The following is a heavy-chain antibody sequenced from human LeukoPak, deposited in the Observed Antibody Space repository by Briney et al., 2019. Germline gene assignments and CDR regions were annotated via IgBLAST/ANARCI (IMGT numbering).Heavy chain of an antibody. D-gene: IGHD3-3*01. Sequence: SETLSLTCTVSGDSISSYYWSWIRQPAGKGLEWIGRIYTSGSTNYNPSLKSRVTMSVDTSKNQFSLKLSSVTAADTAVYYCARVVTIFGVVRGRWFDPWGQGTLVTVSS. V-gene: IGHV4-4*07. CDR3: ARVVTIFGVVRGRWFDP. J-gene: IGHJ5*02. CDR2: IYTSGST. CDR1: GDSISSYY.